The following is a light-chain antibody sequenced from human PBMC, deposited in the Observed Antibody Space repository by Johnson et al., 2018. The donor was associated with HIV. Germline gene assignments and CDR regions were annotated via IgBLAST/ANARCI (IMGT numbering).Light chain of an antibody. CDR2: DTN. Sequence: QSVLTQPPSVSAAPGQKVTISCSGSSSNIGNNYVSWYQQLPGTAPKLLIYDTNKRPSGIPDRFSGSQSGTSATLGITGLQTGDEADYYCGTWDSSLSAYVFGTGTKVTVV. V-gene: IGLV1-51*01. CDR1: SSNIGNNY. CDR3: GTWDSSLSAYV. J-gene: IGLJ1*01.